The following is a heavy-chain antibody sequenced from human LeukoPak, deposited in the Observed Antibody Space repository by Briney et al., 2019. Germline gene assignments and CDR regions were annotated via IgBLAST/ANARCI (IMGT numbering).Heavy chain of an antibody. CDR3: ARKFDYFDRSGYDYGDWFDP. Sequence: SETLSLTCTVSGDSLTTYRWRWISQPPGKGLEYIGHIHHSGISISNPSLESRVSISVDTSKNQFSLKVSSVTAADTAVYYCARKFDYFDRSGYDYGDWFDPWGQGTLVTVSS. CDR1: GDSLTTYR. V-gene: IGHV4-59*01. J-gene: IGHJ5*02. D-gene: IGHD3-22*01. CDR2: IHHSGIS.